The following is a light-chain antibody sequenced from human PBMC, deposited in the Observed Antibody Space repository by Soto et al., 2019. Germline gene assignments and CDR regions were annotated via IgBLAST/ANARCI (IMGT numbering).Light chain of an antibody. V-gene: IGLV2-14*01. CDR1: SSDVGGNKY. CDR2: DVS. Sequence: QSALTQPASVSGSPGQSITISCTGSSSDVGGNKYVSWYQQYPGKAPKLMICDVSNRPSGVSNRFSGSKSGNTASLTISGLQAEDEADYYCSGFTGTTYVFGTGTKLTVL. CDR3: SGFTGTTYV. J-gene: IGLJ1*01.